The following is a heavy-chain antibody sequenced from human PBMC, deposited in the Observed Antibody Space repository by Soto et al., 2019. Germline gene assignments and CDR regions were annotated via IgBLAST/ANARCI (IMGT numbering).Heavy chain of an antibody. D-gene: IGHD1-26*01. CDR3: EKGKLPVSTTKFDY. Sequence: SLRLSCAAAGFAFDDDAMHWVRQAPGKGLEWVSGISWNSGSIGYADSVKGRFTISRDNAKNSLYLQMNSLRAEDTALYYCEKGKLPVSTTKFDYWGQGTLVTFSS. V-gene: IGHV3-9*01. CDR1: GFAFDDDA. J-gene: IGHJ4*02. CDR2: ISWNSGSI.